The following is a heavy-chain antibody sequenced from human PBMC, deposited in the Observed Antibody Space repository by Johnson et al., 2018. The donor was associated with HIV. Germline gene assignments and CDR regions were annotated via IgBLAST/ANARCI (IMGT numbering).Heavy chain of an antibody. V-gene: IGHV3-30*02. CDR3: ARESTPWGADYVGYGFDI. CDR2: IRYDGSNK. Sequence: QVQLVASGGVVVQPGGSLRLSCAASGFTFSSYGMHWVRQAPGQGLEWVAFIRYDGSNKYYSDSVKGRFTISRDNSKNTLYLQMNSLRAEDTAVYYCARESTPWGADYVGYGFDIWGQGTMVTVSS. D-gene: IGHD4-17*01. J-gene: IGHJ3*02. CDR1: GFTFSSYG.